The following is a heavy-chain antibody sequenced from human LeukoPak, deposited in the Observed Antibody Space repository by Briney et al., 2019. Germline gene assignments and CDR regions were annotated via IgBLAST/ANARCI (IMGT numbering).Heavy chain of an antibody. J-gene: IGHJ6*03. D-gene: IGHD3-10*01. Sequence: AGGSLRLSCAASGFTFSSYSINWVRQAPGKGLEWVSSISSSSSYIYYADSVKGRFTISRDNAKNSLYLQMNSLRAEDPAVYYCARWFGELLHLDYYYYYMDVWGKGTTVTVSS. CDR3: ARWFGELLHLDYYYYYMDV. CDR2: ISSSSSYI. CDR1: GFTFSSYS. V-gene: IGHV3-21*01.